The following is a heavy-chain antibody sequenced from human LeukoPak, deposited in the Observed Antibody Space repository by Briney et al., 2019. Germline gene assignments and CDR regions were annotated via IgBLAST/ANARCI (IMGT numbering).Heavy chain of an antibody. CDR3: ARDLSESLRFSEWLLWAFDY. CDR1: GFTFSSYA. Sequence: GGSLRLSCAGSGFTFSSYAMHWVRQAPGKGLEYVSAISSNGGSTYYANSVKDRFTISRDNSKNTLYLQMNSLRAEDTAVYYCARDLSESLRFSEWLLWAFDYWRQGTLVTVSS. D-gene: IGHD3-3*01. J-gene: IGHJ4*02. CDR2: ISSNGGST. V-gene: IGHV3-64*01.